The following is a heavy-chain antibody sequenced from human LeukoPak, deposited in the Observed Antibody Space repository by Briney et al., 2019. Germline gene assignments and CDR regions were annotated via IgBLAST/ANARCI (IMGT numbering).Heavy chain of an antibody. CDR1: GGSFSGYF. Sequence: PSETLSLNCAVYGGSFSGYFWSWIRQSPGKGLEWIGEINYTGTTNSNPSLGSRLTMSIDSSKNQFSLKLTSVTAADTGVYYCARGDSNSLEYLYYMDVWGKGTTVTVSS. CDR2: INYTGTT. CDR3: ARGDSNSLEYLYYMDV. V-gene: IGHV4-34*01. D-gene: IGHD4-11*01. J-gene: IGHJ6*03.